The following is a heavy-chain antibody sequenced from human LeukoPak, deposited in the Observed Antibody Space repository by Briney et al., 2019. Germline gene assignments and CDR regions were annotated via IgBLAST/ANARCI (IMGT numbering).Heavy chain of an antibody. V-gene: IGHV1-2*02. CDR2: VNPKSGDT. CDR1: GYTFTDYY. Sequence: ASVKVSCKASGYTFTDYYMHWVRQAPGQGLEWMGWVNPKSGDTNYAQKFQGRVTMTRDTSISTAYMELSRLRSDDTAVYYCALWFGELSALINYYYYGMDVWGQGTTVTVSS. CDR3: ALWFGELSALINYYYYGMDV. D-gene: IGHD3-10*01. J-gene: IGHJ6*02.